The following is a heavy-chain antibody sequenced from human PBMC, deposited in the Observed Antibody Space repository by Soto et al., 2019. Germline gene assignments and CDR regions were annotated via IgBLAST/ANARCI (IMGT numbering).Heavy chain of an antibody. V-gene: IGHV3-53*01. J-gene: IGHJ4*02. CDR1: GFTVSNNY. CDR3: ATQPGGGGY. Sequence: EVQLVESGGGLIQPGGSLRLSCAVSGFTVSNNYMSWVRQAPGKGLEGVSVIYSGGYTAYGDSVKGRFTISRDNSKNTIYFKMKSRGTAGTAVYYGATQPGGGGYWGQGTLVTVSS. CDR2: IYSGGYT. D-gene: IGHD2-2*01.